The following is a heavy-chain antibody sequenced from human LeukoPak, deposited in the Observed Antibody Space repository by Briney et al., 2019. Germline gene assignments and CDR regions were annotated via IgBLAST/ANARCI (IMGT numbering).Heavy chain of an antibody. CDR1: GFTFSTYA. J-gene: IGHJ4*02. V-gene: IGHV3-23*01. D-gene: IGHD6-13*01. Sequence: GGSLRLSCAASGFTFSTYAMTWVRQAPGRGLEWVSVITDSGDSTFYADSVKGRFTISRDNSRNTLYLQLNSLRADDTAVYYCAKSSSSWPYYFDYWGQGTVVTVSS. CDR3: AKSSSSWPYYFDY. CDR2: ITDSGDST.